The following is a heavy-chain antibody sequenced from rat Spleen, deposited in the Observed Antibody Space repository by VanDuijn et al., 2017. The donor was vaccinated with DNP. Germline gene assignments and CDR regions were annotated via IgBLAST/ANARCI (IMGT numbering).Heavy chain of an antibody. CDR2: ITNSGVRT. CDR1: GFTFSDYY. J-gene: IGHJ4*01. V-gene: IGHV5-25*01. Sequence: EVQLVESGGGLVQPGRSMKVSCAASGFTFSDYYMAWVRQAPTEGLEWVATITNSGVRTYYRDSVKGRFTISRDNAQSTLYLQMDSLRSEDTATYYCARHRTIMPYYYAMDAWGQGASVTVSS. D-gene: IGHD1-12*01. CDR3: ARHRTIMPYYYAMDA.